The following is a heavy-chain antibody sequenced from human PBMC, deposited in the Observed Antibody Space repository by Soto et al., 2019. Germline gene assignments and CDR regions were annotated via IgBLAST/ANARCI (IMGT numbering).Heavy chain of an antibody. Sequence: VPLRLSCADSEFTLNSYSMRWVRQSEGQGLECVSAIRHSGGSTYYADSVKDRSTISRDNSKNTLYLQMNSLRAEDTAVYYFAKVEGMILVDIDYWGQGTMVTVSS. D-gene: IGHD3-16*01. CDR2: IRHSGGST. J-gene: IGHJ4*02. V-gene: IGHV3-23*01. CDR1: EFTLNSYS. CDR3: AKVEGMILVDIDY.